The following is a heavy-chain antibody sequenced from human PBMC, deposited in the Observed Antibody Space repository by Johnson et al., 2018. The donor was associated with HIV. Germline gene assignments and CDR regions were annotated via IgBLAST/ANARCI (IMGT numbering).Heavy chain of an antibody. Sequence: QVQLVESGGGLVQPGGSLRLSCAASGFTFSTYAMSWVRQAPGKGLEWVAVISYDGSNKYYADSVKGRFTISSDNSKNTLYLQMNSLRAEDTAVYYCARAGLSIAAAGTPPGAFDIWGQGTMVTVSS. D-gene: IGHD6-13*01. J-gene: IGHJ3*02. CDR3: ARAGLSIAAAGTPPGAFDI. CDR2: ISYDGSNK. V-gene: IGHV3-30-3*01. CDR1: GFTFSTYA.